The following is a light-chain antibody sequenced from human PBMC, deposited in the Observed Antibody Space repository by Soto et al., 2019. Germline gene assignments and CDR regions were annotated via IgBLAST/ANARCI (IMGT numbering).Light chain of an antibody. J-gene: IGLJ1*01. V-gene: IGLV2-11*01. CDR1: SSDVGRYSY. Sequence: QSVLAQPRSVSGSPGQSGSSSCTGTSSDVGRYSYVSWYQQHPGKAPKLMIYDVSERPSGVPDRFSGSKSGNTASLTISGLQAEDEADYYCCSYAGTYTGVFGTGTKVTVL. CDR3: CSYAGTYTGV. CDR2: DVS.